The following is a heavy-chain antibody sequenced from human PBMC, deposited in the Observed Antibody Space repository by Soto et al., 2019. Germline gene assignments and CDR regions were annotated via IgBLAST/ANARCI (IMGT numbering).Heavy chain of an antibody. J-gene: IGHJ6*02. Sequence: QVQLVESGGGVVQPGRSLRLSCAASGFTFSSYGMHWVRQAPGKGLEWVAVISYDGSNKYYADSVKGRFTISRDNSKNTLYLQMNSLRAEDTAVYYCAKDPSWQAGGYYYYGMDVWGQGTTVTVSS. CDR3: AKDPSWQAGGYYYYGMDV. CDR2: ISYDGSNK. D-gene: IGHD1-26*01. V-gene: IGHV3-30*18. CDR1: GFTFSSYG.